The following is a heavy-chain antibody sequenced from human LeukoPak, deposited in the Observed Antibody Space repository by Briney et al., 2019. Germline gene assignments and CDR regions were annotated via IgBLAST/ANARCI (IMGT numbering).Heavy chain of an antibody. D-gene: IGHD3-3*01. CDR2: IYYSGST. Sequence: SQTLSLTCTVSGGSISSGGYYWSWIRQHPGKGLEWIGYIYYSGSTYYNPSLKSRVTISVDTSKNQFSLKLSSVTAADTAVYYCARVPWVGLLRFLEWPTGGYFDYWGQGTLVTVSS. CDR1: GGSISSGGYY. J-gene: IGHJ4*02. V-gene: IGHV4-31*03. CDR3: ARVPWVGLLRFLEWPTGGYFDY.